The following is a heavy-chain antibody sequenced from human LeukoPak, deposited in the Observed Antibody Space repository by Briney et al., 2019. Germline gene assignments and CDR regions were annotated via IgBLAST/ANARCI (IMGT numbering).Heavy chain of an antibody. V-gene: IGHV4-59*01. CDR2: IYYSGST. J-gene: IGHJ4*02. CDR3: ARDRSDYYGSGSHFDY. CDR1: GGSISSYY. D-gene: IGHD3-10*01. Sequence: SETLSLTCTVSGGSISSYYWSWIRQPPGKGLEWIGYIYYSGSTNYNPSLKSRVTISVDTSKNQFSLKLSPVTAADTAVYYCARDRSDYYGSGSHFDYWGQGTLVTVSS.